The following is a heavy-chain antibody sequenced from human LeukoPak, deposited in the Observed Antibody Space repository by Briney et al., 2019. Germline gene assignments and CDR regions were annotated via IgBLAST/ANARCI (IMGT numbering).Heavy chain of an antibody. D-gene: IGHD6-13*01. CDR1: GGSISSSNW. V-gene: IGHV4-4*02. CDR3: VYSSSWYAPFDY. J-gene: IGHJ4*02. CDR2: IYHSGST. Sequence: PSGTLSLTCAVSGGSISSSNWWSWVRQPPGKGLEWIGEIYHSGSTNYNPSLKSRVTISVDKSKNQFSLKLSSVTAADTAVYYCVYSSSWYAPFDYWGQGTLVTVSS.